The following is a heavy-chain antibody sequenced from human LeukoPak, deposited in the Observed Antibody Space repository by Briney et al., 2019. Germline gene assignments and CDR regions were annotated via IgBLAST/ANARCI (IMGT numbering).Heavy chain of an antibody. CDR2: MNPNSGNT. CDR1: GYTFTSYD. Sequence: ASVKVSCKASGYTFTSYDINWVRQATGQGLEWMGWMNPNSGNTGYAQKFQGRVTITRNTSISTAYMELSSLRSEDTAVYYCARVGRYCSSTSCLIAHYYYMDVWGKGTTVTVSS. CDR3: ARVGRYCSSTSCLIAHYYYMDV. D-gene: IGHD2-2*01. V-gene: IGHV1-8*03. J-gene: IGHJ6*03.